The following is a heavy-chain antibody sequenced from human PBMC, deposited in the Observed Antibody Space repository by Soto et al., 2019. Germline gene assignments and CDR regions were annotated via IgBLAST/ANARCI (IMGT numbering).Heavy chain of an antibody. D-gene: IGHD3-22*01. CDR3: AASYYYDSNLVDY. J-gene: IGHJ4*02. V-gene: IGHV1-58*01. CDR1: GFTFTSSA. CDR2: IVVGSGNA. Sequence: SVKVSCKAFGFTFTSSAVQWVRQARGQRLEWIGWIVVGSGNANYAQKFQERVTITRDMSTSTAYMELSSLRSEDTAVYYCAASYYYDSNLVDYWGQGTLVTVSS.